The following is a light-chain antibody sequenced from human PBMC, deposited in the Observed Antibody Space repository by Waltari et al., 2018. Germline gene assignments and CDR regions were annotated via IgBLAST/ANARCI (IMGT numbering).Light chain of an antibody. CDR1: GSNIGAGYD. V-gene: IGLV1-40*01. Sequence: QSVLTQPPSVSGAPGQTVIISCTGSGSNIGAGYDVHWYQHLPGTAPKLLIYANNNRPSGVPDRFSGSKSGTSASLAITGLQAEDEADYYCQSYDSSLSVLFGGGTTLTVL. J-gene: IGLJ2*01. CDR2: ANN. CDR3: QSYDSSLSVL.